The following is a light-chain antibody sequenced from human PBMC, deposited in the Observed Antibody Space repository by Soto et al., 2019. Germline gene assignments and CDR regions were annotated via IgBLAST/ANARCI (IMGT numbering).Light chain of an antibody. V-gene: IGKV1-39*01. CDR3: QQYYSYPPWT. CDR1: QSISSY. Sequence: DIQMTQSPSSLSASVGDRVTITCRASQSISSYLNWYQQKPEKAPKLLIYAASSLQSGVPSRFSGSGSGTDFTLTISCLQSEDFATYYCQQYYSYPPWTFGQGTKVDI. CDR2: AAS. J-gene: IGKJ1*01.